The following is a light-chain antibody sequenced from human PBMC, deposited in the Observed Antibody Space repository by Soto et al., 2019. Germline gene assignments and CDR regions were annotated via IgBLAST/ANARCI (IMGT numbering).Light chain of an antibody. CDR3: HQYGNSPLT. Sequence: EIVLTQSPGTLSLSPGERATLSCRASQSFSSTYLAWYQQKPGQAPRLLIYGASSRATGIPDRFSGSGSGTDFTLTISRLEPDDFGLYYCHQYGNSPLTFGGGTKVDIK. CDR2: GAS. J-gene: IGKJ4*01. V-gene: IGKV3-20*01. CDR1: QSFSSTY.